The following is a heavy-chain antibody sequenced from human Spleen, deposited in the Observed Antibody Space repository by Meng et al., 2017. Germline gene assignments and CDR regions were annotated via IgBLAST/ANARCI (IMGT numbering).Heavy chain of an antibody. CDR3: VRGTPGRSYCDY. D-gene: IGHD3-10*01. J-gene: IGHJ4*02. V-gene: IGHV1-18*01. CDR2: FVNYVDT. CDR1: GYTFGSYG. Sequence: QVQLVQSGSELRKPGASVTVSCEASGYTFGSYGICWVRQAPGQGLEWMGWFVNYVDTYPAPKFQDRVTMTTDTHTNTVFMELRSLTSDDTAVYYCVRGTPGRSYCDYWGQGTLVTVSS.